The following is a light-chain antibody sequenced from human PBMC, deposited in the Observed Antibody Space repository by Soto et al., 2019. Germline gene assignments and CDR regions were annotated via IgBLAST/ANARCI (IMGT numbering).Light chain of an antibody. V-gene: IGLV1-47*01. CDR1: SSDIGTNY. Sequence: QSVVTQPPSVSGTPGQWITISCSGSSSDIGTNYVYWYQQLPGAAPKLLIYRNNQRPSGVPDRFSGSKSGTSASLAISGLRSEDEAEYHCAGWDDSLSGFYVFGTGTKVTVL. CDR2: RNN. CDR3: AGWDDSLSGFYV. J-gene: IGLJ1*01.